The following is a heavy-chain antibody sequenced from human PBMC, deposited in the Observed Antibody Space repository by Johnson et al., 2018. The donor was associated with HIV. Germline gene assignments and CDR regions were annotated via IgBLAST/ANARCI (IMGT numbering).Heavy chain of an antibody. CDR2: IWYDGSNK. V-gene: IGHV3-33*06. CDR1: GFTFSNYA. Sequence: QVQLVESGGGLVQPGGSLRLSCAASGFTFSNYAMHWVRQAPGKGLEWVAVIWYDGSNKYYADSVKGRFTISRDNSKNTLYLQMNSLRAEDTAVYYCVKGIDSSSWYAFDIWGQGTMVTVSS. J-gene: IGHJ3*02. CDR3: VKGIDSSSWYAFDI. D-gene: IGHD6-13*01.